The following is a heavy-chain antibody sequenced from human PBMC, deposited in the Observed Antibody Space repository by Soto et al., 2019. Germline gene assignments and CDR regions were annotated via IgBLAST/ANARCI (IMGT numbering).Heavy chain of an antibody. V-gene: IGHV1-18*04. CDR3: ARAPPYYYDSSGYPVDY. J-gene: IGHJ4*02. D-gene: IGHD3-22*01. CDR2: ISAYNGNT. CDR1: GYTFTSYV. Sequence: ASVKVSCKASGYTFTSYVISWVRQAPGQGLEWMGWISAYNGNTNYAQKLQGRVTMTTDTSTSTAYMELRSLRSDDTAVYYCARAPPYYYDSSGYPVDYWGQGTLVSVCS.